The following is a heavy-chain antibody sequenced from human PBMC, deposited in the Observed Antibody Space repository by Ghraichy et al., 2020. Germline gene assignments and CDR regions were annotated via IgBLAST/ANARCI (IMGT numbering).Heavy chain of an antibody. J-gene: IGHJ4*02. Sequence: GESLNISCAASGFTFSDYAMNWVRQAPGKGLEWVSTISGTGGSTNYADPVKGRFTISRDNSKNTVYLQMNSLRAEDTAVYYCAKSFGHLPGPYDYWGQGTLVTVSS. CDR1: GFTFSDYA. CDR3: AKSFGHLPGPYDY. CDR2: ISGTGGST. V-gene: IGHV3-23*01. D-gene: IGHD3-10*01.